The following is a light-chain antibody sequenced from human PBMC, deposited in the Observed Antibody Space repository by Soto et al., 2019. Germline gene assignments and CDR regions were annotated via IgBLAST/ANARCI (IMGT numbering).Light chain of an antibody. CDR1: QGISSY. J-gene: IGKJ5*01. V-gene: IGKV1-8*01. Sequence: AIRMTQSPSSFSASTGDRVTITCRASQGISSYLAWYQQKPGKAPKLLIYAASTLQSGVPSRFSGSGPGTDFTLTISCLQSEDFATYYCQQYYSYPPDFGQGTRLEIK. CDR3: QQYYSYPPD. CDR2: AAS.